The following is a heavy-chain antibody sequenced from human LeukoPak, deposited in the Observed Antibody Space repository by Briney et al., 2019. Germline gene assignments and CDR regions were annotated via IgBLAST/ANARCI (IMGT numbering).Heavy chain of an antibody. CDR1: GFTVSSNY. Sequence: GGSLRPSCAASGFTVSSNYMSWVRQAPGKGLEWVSVIYSGGSTYYADSVKGRFTISRDNPKNTLYLQMNSLRAEDTAVYYCARTEEGSGSTHFDYWGQGTLVTASS. J-gene: IGHJ4*02. CDR3: ARTEEGSGSTHFDY. V-gene: IGHV3-53*01. CDR2: IYSGGST. D-gene: IGHD3-10*01.